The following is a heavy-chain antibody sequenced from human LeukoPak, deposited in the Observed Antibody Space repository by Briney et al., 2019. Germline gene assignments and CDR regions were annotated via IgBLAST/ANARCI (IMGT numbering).Heavy chain of an antibody. Sequence: SETLSLTCTVSGGSISSYYWSWIRQPPGKGLKCIGYMYYSGGTNYNPSLKSRVTISVDTSNNQFSLKLSSVTAADTAVYYCARVSVVYYYMNVWGKGTTVTVSS. CDR2: MYYSGGT. V-gene: IGHV4-59*01. CDR3: ARVSVVYYYMNV. CDR1: GGSISSYY. D-gene: IGHD4-23*01. J-gene: IGHJ6*03.